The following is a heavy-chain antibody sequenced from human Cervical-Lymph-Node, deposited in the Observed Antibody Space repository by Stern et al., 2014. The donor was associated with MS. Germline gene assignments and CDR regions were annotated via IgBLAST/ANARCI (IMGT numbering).Heavy chain of an antibody. V-gene: IGHV3-33*01. CDR3: ARGTGRYDALDF. CDR1: GFTFSSYG. Sequence: QDQLVQSGGTVVQPGRSLRLSCAASGFTFSSYGIHWVRQAPGKGLEWVAVIWYDGSKKLYGDSVKGRFTISRDDPKNTVFLHMNSLRFEDTAVYYCARGTGRYDALDFWGQGTMVTVSS. CDR2: IWYDGSKK. J-gene: IGHJ3*01. D-gene: IGHD3-10*01.